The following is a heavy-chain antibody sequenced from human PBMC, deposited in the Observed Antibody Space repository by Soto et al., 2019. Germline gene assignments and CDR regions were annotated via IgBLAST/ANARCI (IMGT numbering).Heavy chain of an antibody. CDR3: ARDHELMYYDFWSAGVGGYYYYGMDV. Sequence: ASVKVSCKASGYTFTSYGISWVRQAPGQGLEWMGWISAYNGNTNYAQKLQGRVTMTTDTSTSTAYMELRSLRSDDTAVYYCARDHELMYYDFWSAGVGGYYYYGMDVWGQGTTVTVSS. CDR2: ISAYNGNT. CDR1: GYTFTSYG. D-gene: IGHD3-3*01. V-gene: IGHV1-18*01. J-gene: IGHJ6*02.